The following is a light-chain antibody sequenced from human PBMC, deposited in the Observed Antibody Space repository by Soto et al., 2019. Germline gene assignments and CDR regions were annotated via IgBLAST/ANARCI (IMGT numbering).Light chain of an antibody. V-gene: IGLV2-14*01. CDR3: SSYTGSSTPVV. CDR2: DVS. Sequence: QSALTQPASVSGSPGQSITISCTGTSSDVGGYNYVSWYQQHPGKAPKLMIYDVSNRPSGVSNRFSVSKSGNTASLTSSGLQAEDEADYYCSSYTGSSTPVVFGGGTKLTVL. CDR1: SSDVGGYNY. J-gene: IGLJ2*01.